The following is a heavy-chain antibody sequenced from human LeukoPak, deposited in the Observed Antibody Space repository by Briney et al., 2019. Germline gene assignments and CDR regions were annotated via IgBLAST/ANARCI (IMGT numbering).Heavy chain of an antibody. Sequence: SETLSLTCTVSGGSISSSSYYWGWIRQPPGKGLEWIGSIYYSGSTYYNPSLKSRVTISVDTSKNQFSLKLSSVTAADTAVYYCARHGESYGAFFDYWGQGTLVTVSS. CDR3: ARHGESYGAFFDY. J-gene: IGHJ4*02. CDR2: IYYSGST. CDR1: GGSISSSSYY. V-gene: IGHV4-39*01. D-gene: IGHD4-17*01.